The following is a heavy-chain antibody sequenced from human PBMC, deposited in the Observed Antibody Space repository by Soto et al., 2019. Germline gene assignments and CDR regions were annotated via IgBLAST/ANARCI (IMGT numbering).Heavy chain of an antibody. J-gene: IGHJ4*02. V-gene: IGHV1-69*01. D-gene: IGHD3-9*01. CDR2: IIPIFGTA. CDR3: AREYYDILTGYYVDY. CDR1: GGTFSSYA. Sequence: QVQLVQSGAEVKKPGSSVKVSCKASGGTFSSYAISWVRQAPGXXXXXXXGIIPIFGTANYAQKFQGRVTITADESTSTAYMELSSLRSEDTAVYYCAREYYDILTGYYVDYWGQGTLVTVSS.